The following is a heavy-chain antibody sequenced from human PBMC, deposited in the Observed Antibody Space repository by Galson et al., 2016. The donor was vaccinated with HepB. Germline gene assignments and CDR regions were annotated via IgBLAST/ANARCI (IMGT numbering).Heavy chain of an antibody. CDR1: GFFFSNYG. D-gene: IGHD3-10*01. J-gene: IGHJ6*02. V-gene: IGHV3-30*18. CDR3: AKDVYTSGSEYGMDG. Sequence: SLRLSCAASGFFFSNYGMHWVRQAPGKGLAWVAVVSYDGYSKYYADSVKGRFTISRDNSKTTMYLQMNSLRVEDTAVYYCAKDVYTSGSEYGMDGWGQGTTVTFAS. CDR2: VSYDGYSK.